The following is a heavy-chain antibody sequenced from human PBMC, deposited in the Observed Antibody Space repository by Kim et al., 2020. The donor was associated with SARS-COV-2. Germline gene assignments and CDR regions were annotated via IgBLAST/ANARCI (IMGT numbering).Heavy chain of an antibody. CDR3: AREELWFGELKLDY. D-gene: IGHD3-10*01. J-gene: IGHJ4*02. V-gene: IGHV4-34*01. Sequence: PTLKSRGTISVDASKNQFSLKLSDVTAADTAVYYCAREELWFGELKLDYWGQGTLVTVSS.